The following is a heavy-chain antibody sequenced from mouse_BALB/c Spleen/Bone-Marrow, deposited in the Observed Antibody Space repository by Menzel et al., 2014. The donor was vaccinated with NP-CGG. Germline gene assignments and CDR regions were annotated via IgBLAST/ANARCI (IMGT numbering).Heavy chain of an antibody. Sequence: EVHLVESGGGLVRPGGSRKLSCAASGFTFSDYGMAWVRQAPGKGPEWVAFISNLAYSIYYADTVTGRFTISRENAKNTLYLEMSSLRSEDTAMYYCARDRGRYRYFDVWGAGTTVTVSS. CDR1: GFTFSDYG. CDR2: ISNLAYSI. D-gene: IGHD3-1*01. J-gene: IGHJ1*01. V-gene: IGHV5-15*02. CDR3: ARDRGRYRYFDV.